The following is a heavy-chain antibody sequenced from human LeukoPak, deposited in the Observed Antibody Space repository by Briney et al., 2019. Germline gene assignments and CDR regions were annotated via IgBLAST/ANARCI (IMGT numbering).Heavy chain of an antibody. V-gene: IGHV1-69*04. CDR2: IIPIFGIA. D-gene: IGHD3-3*01. Sequence: SVKVSCKASGGTFSSYAISWMRQAPGQGLEWMGRIIPIFGIANYAQKFQGRVTLTTDTSTSTAYMELRSLRSDDTAVYYCAREHITIFGVEPGAFDIWGQGTMVTVSS. CDR1: GGTFSSYA. J-gene: IGHJ3*02. CDR3: AREHITIFGVEPGAFDI.